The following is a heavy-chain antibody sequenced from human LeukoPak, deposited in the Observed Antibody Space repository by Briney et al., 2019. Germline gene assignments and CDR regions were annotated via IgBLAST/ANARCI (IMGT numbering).Heavy chain of an antibody. V-gene: IGHV1-3*01. CDR2: ISAGNGNT. CDR1: GYTFAGYA. J-gene: IGHJ4*02. D-gene: IGHD1-26*01. CDR3: ARDRGNYLLPY. Sequence: ASVKVSCKASGYTFAGYAIFWVRQAPGQRLEWMGWISAGNGNTRYSQKFHDRFTISRDTPASTVYMELSSLRSEDTAIYYRARDRGNYLLPYWGQGTLVTVSS.